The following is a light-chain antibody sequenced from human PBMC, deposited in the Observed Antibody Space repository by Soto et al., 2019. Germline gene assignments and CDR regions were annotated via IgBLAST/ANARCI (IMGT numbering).Light chain of an antibody. V-gene: IGKV4-1*01. CDR3: QQYYSTPWT. CDR1: QSVLYSSNNKNY. CDR2: WAS. J-gene: IGKJ1*01. Sequence: DIVMTQSPDSLAVSLGERATINCKSSQSVLYSSNNKNYVAWYQQKPGQPPKLLIYWASTRQSGVPDRFSGSGSGTDFTLTISSLQAEDEAVYYCQQYYSTPWTFGQGTKVEIK.